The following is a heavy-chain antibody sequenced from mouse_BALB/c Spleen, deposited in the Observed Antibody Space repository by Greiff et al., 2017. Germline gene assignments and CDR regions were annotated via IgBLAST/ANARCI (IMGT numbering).Heavy chain of an antibody. Sequence: QVQLQQSGPELVKPGALVTLSCKASGYTFTSYDMNWVKQRPGQGLEWIGWIYPGGGSTKYNEKFMGKATMSADKSSSTAYMKLSSLTSENAAVYFCARWGTSDYFDYWGQGTTLTVSA. CDR3: ARWGTSDYFDY. D-gene: IGHD2-14*01. V-gene: IGHV1S56*01. CDR1: GYTFTSYD. CDR2: IYPGGGST. J-gene: IGHJ2*01.